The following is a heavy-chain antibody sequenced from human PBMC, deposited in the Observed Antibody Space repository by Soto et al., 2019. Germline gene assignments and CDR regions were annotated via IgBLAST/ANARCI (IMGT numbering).Heavy chain of an antibody. CDR1: GGSISSSY. Sequence: SETLSLTCTVSGGSISSSYWSWIRQPPGKGLEWIGFAYYSGSTNYNPSLKSRVTISVDTSKNQFSLKLSSVTAADTAVYYCAREEANCEGDCNWITSWFEPWGQGTLVTVSS. CDR2: AYYSGST. D-gene: IGHD2-21*02. CDR3: AREEANCEGDCNWITSWFEP. V-gene: IGHV4-59*01. J-gene: IGHJ5*02.